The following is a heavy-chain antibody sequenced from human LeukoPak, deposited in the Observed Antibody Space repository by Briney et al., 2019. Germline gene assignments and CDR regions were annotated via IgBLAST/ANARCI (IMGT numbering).Heavy chain of an antibody. J-gene: IGHJ3*01. Sequence: SETLSLTCTVSGGSLSSYYWSWIRQPPGKGLEWIGYIYYSGSTNYNPSLKSRVTISVDTSKNQFSLKLSSVTAADTAVYYCARDAAGYDSSGYHFWGQGTMVTVSS. CDR2: IYYSGST. CDR3: ARDAAGYDSSGYHF. V-gene: IGHV4-59*01. CDR1: GGSLSSYY. D-gene: IGHD3-22*01.